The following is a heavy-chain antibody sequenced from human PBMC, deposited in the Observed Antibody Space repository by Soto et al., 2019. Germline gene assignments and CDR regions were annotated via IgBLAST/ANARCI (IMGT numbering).Heavy chain of an antibody. D-gene: IGHD4-17*01. CDR3: AKDGGEDYGDSLGAFDI. CDR1: GFTFSSCA. V-gene: IGHV3-23*01. CDR2: ISASGGST. Sequence: PGGSLRLSCAASGFTFSSCAMSWVRQSPGKGLEWVSGISASGGSTYYADSAKGRFTISRDNSKNTLYMQMNSLRAEDTAVYYCAKDGGEDYGDSLGAFDIWGQGTMVTVSS. J-gene: IGHJ3*02.